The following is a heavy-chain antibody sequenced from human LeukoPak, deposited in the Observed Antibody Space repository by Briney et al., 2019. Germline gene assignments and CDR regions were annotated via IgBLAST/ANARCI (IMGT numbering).Heavy chain of an antibody. CDR1: GFTFSRYE. V-gene: IGHV3-48*03. J-gene: IGHJ3*02. CDR3: AREGSTMIVVVYDAFDI. CDR2: ISSSGSTI. Sequence: GGSLRLSCAASGFTFSRYEMNWVRQAPGKGLEWVSYISSSGSTIYYADSVKGRFTISRDNAKNSLNLQMNSLRAEDTAVYYCAREGSTMIVVVYDAFDIWGQGTMVTVSS. D-gene: IGHD3-22*01.